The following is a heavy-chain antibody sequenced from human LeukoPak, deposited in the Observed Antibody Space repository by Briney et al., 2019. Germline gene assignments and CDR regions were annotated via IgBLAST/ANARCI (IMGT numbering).Heavy chain of an antibody. CDR1: GFTFSSYA. CDR2: ISGSGGGT. D-gene: IGHD5-24*01. J-gene: IGHJ4*02. Sequence: PGGSLRLSCAASGFTFSSYAMSWVRQAPGKGLEWVSAISGSGGGTYYADSVKGRFTISRDNSKNTLYLQMNSLRAEDTAVYYCAKDRLATRTFDYWGQGTLVTVSS. V-gene: IGHV3-23*01. CDR3: AKDRLATRTFDY.